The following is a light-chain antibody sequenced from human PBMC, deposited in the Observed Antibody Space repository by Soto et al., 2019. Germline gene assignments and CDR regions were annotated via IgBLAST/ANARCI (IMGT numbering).Light chain of an antibody. V-gene: IGKV3-11*01. CDR3: QQRSNWPPFT. CDR1: QSVSSY. J-gene: IGKJ3*01. Sequence: EIVLTQSPATLSLSPGERATLSCRASQSVSSYLAWYQQKPGQAPRLLIYDASNRATGIPDSFSGSGSGTDFTLTISSLEPEDFAVYYCQQRSNWPPFTFGPGTKVDIK. CDR2: DAS.